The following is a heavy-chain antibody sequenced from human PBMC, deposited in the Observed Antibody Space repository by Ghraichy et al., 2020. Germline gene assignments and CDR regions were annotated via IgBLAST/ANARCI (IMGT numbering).Heavy chain of an antibody. Sequence: GGSLRLSCAASGFTFSNGAMTWVRQAPGKGLEWVSAISGHGSSTYYADSVMGRFTISRDNSRNTLYLQMSSLRAEDTAVYYCAKIFTVTTRELLRWFDPWGQGTLVTVSS. J-gene: IGHJ5*02. CDR3: AKIFTVTTRELLRWFDP. D-gene: IGHD4-17*01. CDR2: ISGHGSST. V-gene: IGHV3-23*01. CDR1: GFTFSNGA.